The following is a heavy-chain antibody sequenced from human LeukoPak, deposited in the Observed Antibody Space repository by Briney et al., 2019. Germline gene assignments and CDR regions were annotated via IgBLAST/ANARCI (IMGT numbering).Heavy chain of an antibody. V-gene: IGHV3-49*04. Sequence: GGSLRLSCTASGFTLGDYAMSWVRQAPGKGLEWVGFIRSKTYGGTTEYAASVKGRFTISRDNSKSIAYLQMNSLKTEDTAMYYCTRDRYDDYVWGSYRYYDYWGQGTPVTVSS. CDR1: GFTLGDYA. CDR2: IRSKTYGGTT. D-gene: IGHD3-16*02. CDR3: TRDRYDDYVWGSYRYYDY. J-gene: IGHJ4*02.